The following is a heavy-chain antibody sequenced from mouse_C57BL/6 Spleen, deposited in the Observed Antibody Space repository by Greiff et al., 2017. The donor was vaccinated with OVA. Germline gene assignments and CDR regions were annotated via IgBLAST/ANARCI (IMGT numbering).Heavy chain of an antibody. D-gene: IGHD3-2*01. Sequence: EVQLQQSGPELVKPGASVKISRKASGYSFPDYNMNWVKQSNGKSLEWIGVIIPNYGTTSYNQKFKGKATLTVAQSSSTADMQLNSLTSEYSAVYYCANTQTYAMDYWGQGTSVTVSS. CDR2: IIPNYGTT. J-gene: IGHJ4*01. V-gene: IGHV1-39*01. CDR1: GYSFPDYN. CDR3: ANTQTYAMDY.